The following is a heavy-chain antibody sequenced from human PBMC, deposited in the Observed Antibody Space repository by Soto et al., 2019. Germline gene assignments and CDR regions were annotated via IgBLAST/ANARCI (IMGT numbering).Heavy chain of an antibody. CDR2: ISSNSAYI. CDR1: GFTFRSFT. CDR3: TRDASRDSSARGWFDP. V-gene: IGHV3-21*01. Sequence: GGSLRLSCAASGFTFRSFTMNWVRQAPGKGLEWVSTISSNSAYIYYTDALRGRFTISRDNAKNSLHLQMNSLRAENTAVYYCTRDASRDSSARGWFDPWGPGTLVTVSS. D-gene: IGHD6-13*01. J-gene: IGHJ5*02.